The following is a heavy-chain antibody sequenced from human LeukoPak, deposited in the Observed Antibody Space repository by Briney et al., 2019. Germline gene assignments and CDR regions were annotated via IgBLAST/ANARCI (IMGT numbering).Heavy chain of an antibody. CDR1: GFTFSSYA. Sequence: PGGSLRLSCAASGFTFSSYAMHWVRQAPGKGLEWVAVISYDGSNKYYADSVKGRFTISRDNSKNTLYLQMNSLRAEDTAVYYCAKRGYSYGFNWFDPWGQGTLVTVSS. J-gene: IGHJ5*02. D-gene: IGHD5-18*01. CDR2: ISYDGSNK. CDR3: AKRGYSYGFNWFDP. V-gene: IGHV3-30*04.